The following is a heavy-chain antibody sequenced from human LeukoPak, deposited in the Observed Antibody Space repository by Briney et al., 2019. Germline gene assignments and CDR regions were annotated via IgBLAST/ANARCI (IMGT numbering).Heavy chain of an antibody. J-gene: IGHJ4*02. CDR3: ARDARGGYTYGGLDQ. Sequence: GGSLRLSCAASGFTFSSYGMHWVRQAPGKGLEWVAFIRYDGSNKYYADSVKGRFTISRGNAKNSLYLQMNSLRAEDTAVYYCARDARGGYTYGGLDQWGQGTLVTVSS. D-gene: IGHD5-18*01. V-gene: IGHV3-30*02. CDR1: GFTFSSYG. CDR2: IRYDGSNK.